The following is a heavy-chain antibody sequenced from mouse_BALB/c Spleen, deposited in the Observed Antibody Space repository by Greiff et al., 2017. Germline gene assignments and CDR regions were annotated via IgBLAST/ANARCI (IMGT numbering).Heavy chain of an antibody. J-gene: IGHJ4*01. Sequence: EVQLVESGGGLVKPGGSLKLSCAASGFTFSSYAMSWVRQSPEKRLEWVAEISSGGSYTYYPDTVTGRFTISRDNAKNTLYLEMSSLRSEDTAMYYCAGSYDYYAMDYWGQGTSVTVSS. CDR2: ISSGGSYT. D-gene: IGHD2-12*01. CDR1: GFTFSSYA. CDR3: AGSYDYYAMDY. V-gene: IGHV5-9-4*01.